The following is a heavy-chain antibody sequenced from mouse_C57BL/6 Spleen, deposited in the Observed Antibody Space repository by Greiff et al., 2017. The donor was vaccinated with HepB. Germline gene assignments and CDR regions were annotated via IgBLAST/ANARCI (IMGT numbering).Heavy chain of an antibody. Sequence: EVMLVESGGGLVKPGGSLKLSCAASGFTFSSYTMSWVRQTPEKRLEWVATISGGGGNTYYPDSVKGRFTISRDNAKNTLYLQMSSLRSEDTALYYCARHYYGSHWYFDVWGTGTTVTVSS. V-gene: IGHV5-9*01. CDR3: ARHYYGSHWYFDV. CDR2: ISGGGGNT. CDR1: GFTFSSYT. D-gene: IGHD1-1*01. J-gene: IGHJ1*03.